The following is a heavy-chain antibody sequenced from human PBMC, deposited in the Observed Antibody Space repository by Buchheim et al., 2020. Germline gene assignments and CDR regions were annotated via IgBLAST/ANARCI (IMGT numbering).Heavy chain of an antibody. CDR2: INPHGGGT. CDR1: GYTFTAYY. V-gene: IGHV1-2*02. J-gene: IGHJ5*02. Sequence: QVQLVQSGAEVKKPGASVKVSCKASGYTFTAYYIHWVRQAPGQGLEWMAWINPHGGGTDYAQKFRGRVTMTSDPSISTAYMELSSLTSDDTAVYYCARGGYNFWSGSSDNWFDPWGQGAL. CDR3: ARGGYNFWSGSSDNWFDP. D-gene: IGHD3-3*01.